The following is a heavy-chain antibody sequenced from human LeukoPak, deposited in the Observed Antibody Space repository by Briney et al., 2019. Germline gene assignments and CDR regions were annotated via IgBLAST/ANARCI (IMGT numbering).Heavy chain of an antibody. CDR3: ARGSSGY. Sequence: GGSLRLSCSTSGFTFGSYGMTWVRQAPGKGLEWVSEITTSGGPSFYTDSVKGRFTISRDNSKNTLYLQMNSLRAEDTAVYYRARGSSGYWGQGTLVTVSS. D-gene: IGHD2-15*01. CDR1: GFTFGSYG. V-gene: IGHV3-23*01. J-gene: IGHJ4*02. CDR2: ITTSGGPS.